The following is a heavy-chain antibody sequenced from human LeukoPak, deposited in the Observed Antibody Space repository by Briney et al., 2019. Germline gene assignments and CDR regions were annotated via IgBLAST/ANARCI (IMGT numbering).Heavy chain of an antibody. J-gene: IGHJ4*02. CDR1: GFTFSTYS. Sequence: GGSLRLSCAASGFTFSTYSMNWVRQAPGKGLEWVSSISSIRSYIYYADSVKGRFTISRDNAKNSLYLQMNGLRAEDTAVYYCAREVYSSSWSYYFDYWGQGTLVTVSS. CDR2: ISSIRSYI. D-gene: IGHD6-13*01. V-gene: IGHV3-21*01. CDR3: AREVYSSSWSYYFDY.